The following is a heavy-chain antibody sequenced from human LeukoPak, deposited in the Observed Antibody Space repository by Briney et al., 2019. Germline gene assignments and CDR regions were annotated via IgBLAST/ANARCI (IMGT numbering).Heavy chain of an antibody. Sequence: PGGSLRLSCAASGFTFSSYGMHWVRQAPGKGLEWVAVISYDGSNKYYADSVKGRFTISRDNSKNTLYLQMNSLRAEDTAVYYCAKVLSAGPNDFDYWGQGTLVIVSS. CDR2: ISYDGSNK. CDR1: GFTFSSYG. V-gene: IGHV3-30*18. D-gene: IGHD6-13*01. CDR3: AKVLSAGPNDFDY. J-gene: IGHJ4*02.